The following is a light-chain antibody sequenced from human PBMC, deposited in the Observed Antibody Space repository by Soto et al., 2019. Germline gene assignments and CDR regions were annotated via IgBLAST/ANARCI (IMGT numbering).Light chain of an antibody. CDR3: QQLNSYPLFT. CDR2: DAS. V-gene: IGKV3-11*01. CDR1: QSVSSY. J-gene: IGKJ3*01. Sequence: EIVLTQSPATLSLSPGERATLSCRASQSVSSYLAWYQQKPGQAPRLLIYDASNRATGIPARFSGSGSGTDFTLTISSLQPEDFATYYCQQLNSYPLFTFGPGTKVDIK.